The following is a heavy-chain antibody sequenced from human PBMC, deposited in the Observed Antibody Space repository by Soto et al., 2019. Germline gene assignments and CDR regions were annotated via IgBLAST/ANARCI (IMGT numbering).Heavy chain of an antibody. V-gene: IGHV6-1*01. Sequence: QTLSLTCAISGASVSSNTASWNWIRQSPSRGLEWLGRTYFRSKWYNDYDVSVKSRIIINPDTSKNQFSLQLNSVTPEDTAVYFCAKGDNLGPKTGYAFDPWGQGIMVTVSS. CDR1: GASVSSNTAS. CDR3: AKGDNLGPKTGYAFDP. J-gene: IGHJ5*02. D-gene: IGHD5-12*01. CDR2: TYFRSKWYN.